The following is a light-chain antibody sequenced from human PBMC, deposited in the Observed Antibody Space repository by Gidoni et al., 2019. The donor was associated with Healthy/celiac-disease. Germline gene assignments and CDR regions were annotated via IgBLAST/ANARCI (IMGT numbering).Light chain of an antibody. CDR2: AAS. J-gene: IGKJ1*01. Sequence: AIQMTQSPSSLSASVGDRVTITCRASQGIRNDLGWYQQKPGKAPKLLIYAASSLQSGVPSRFSGSGSGTDVTLTISSLQPEDCATYYCLQDYNYPWTFGQGTKVEIK. CDR1: QGIRND. V-gene: IGKV1-6*01. CDR3: LQDYNYPWT.